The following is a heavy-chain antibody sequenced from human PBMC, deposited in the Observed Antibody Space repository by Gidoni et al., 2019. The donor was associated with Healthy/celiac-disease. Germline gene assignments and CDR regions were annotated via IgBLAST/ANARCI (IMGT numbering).Heavy chain of an antibody. CDR3: ARGSGSYYANGFQH. CDR2: IIPIFGTA. D-gene: IGHD1-26*01. V-gene: IGHV1-69*01. Sequence: GQGLEWMGGIIPIFGTANYAQKFQGRVTITADESTSTAYMELSSLRSEDTAVYYCARGSGSYYANGFQHWGQGTLVTVSS. J-gene: IGHJ1*01.